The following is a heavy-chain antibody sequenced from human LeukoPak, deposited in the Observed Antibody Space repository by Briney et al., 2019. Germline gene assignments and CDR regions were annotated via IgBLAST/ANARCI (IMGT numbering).Heavy chain of an antibody. Sequence: ASVKVSCKASGYTFTGYYMHWVRQAPGQGLEWMGRINPNSGGTNYAQKFQGRVTMTRDTSISTAYMELSRLRSDGTAVCYCARDLYGDYFMGYWGQGTLVTVSS. V-gene: IGHV1-2*06. CDR2: INPNSGGT. CDR3: ARDLYGDYFMGY. J-gene: IGHJ4*02. CDR1: GYTFTGYY. D-gene: IGHD4-17*01.